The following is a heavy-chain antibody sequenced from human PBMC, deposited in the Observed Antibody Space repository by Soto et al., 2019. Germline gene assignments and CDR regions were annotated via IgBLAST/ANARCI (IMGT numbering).Heavy chain of an antibody. Sequence: QITLKESGPTLVKPTQTLTLTCTFSGFSLSTSGVGVGWIRQPPGKALEWLALIYWNDDKRYSPSLKSRLTITTDTSKNQVVLTMTNMDPVDTATYYCAHSRKWPYYFDYWGQGTLVTVSS. J-gene: IGHJ4*02. V-gene: IGHV2-5*01. CDR1: GFSLSTSGVG. CDR2: IYWNDDK. CDR3: AHSRKWPYYFDY. D-gene: IGHD5-12*01.